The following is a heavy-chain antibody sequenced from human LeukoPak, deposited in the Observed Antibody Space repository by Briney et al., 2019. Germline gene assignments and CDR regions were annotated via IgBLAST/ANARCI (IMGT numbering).Heavy chain of an antibody. J-gene: IGHJ4*02. D-gene: IGHD3-3*01. CDR2: INPSGGST. CDR3: RGAEIDYDFWSVDY. CDR1: GYTFTSYG. Sequence: GASVKVSCKASGYTFTSYGISWVRQAPGQGLEWMGIINPSGGSTSYAQKFQGRVTMTRDTSTSTVYMELSSLRSEDTAVYYCRGAEIDYDFWSVDYWGQGPLATVSS. V-gene: IGHV1-46*01.